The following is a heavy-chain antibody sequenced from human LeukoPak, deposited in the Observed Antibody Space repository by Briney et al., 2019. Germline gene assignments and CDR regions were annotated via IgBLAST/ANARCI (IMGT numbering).Heavy chain of an antibody. J-gene: IGHJ3*02. CDR2: IRYDGSNK. CDR3: ARSKRNGFDI. CDR1: GFTFSTFG. V-gene: IGHV3-30*02. Sequence: GGSLRLSCAASGFAASGFTFSTFGMHWVRQAPGKGLEWVAFIRYDGSNKYYADSVKGRFTISRDDSKNTLYLQMNSLRAEDTAAYYCARSKRNGFDIWGQGTMVTVSS.